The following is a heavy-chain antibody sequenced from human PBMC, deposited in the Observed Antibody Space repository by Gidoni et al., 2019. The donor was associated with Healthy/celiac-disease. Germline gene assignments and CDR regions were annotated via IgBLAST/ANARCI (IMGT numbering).Heavy chain of an antibody. Sequence: QVQLQPWGAGLLKPAATLSRTCAVYGGSFSGYYRRWIRQPPGKGLEWIGEINHSGSTNYNPSLKSRVTISVDTSKNQFSLKLSSGTAADTAVYYCARGGRDIVVVVAARPEYFQHWGQGTLVTVSS. CDR2: INHSGST. D-gene: IGHD2-15*01. J-gene: IGHJ1*01. V-gene: IGHV4-34*01. CDR3: ARGGRDIVVVVAARPEYFQH. CDR1: GGSFSGYY.